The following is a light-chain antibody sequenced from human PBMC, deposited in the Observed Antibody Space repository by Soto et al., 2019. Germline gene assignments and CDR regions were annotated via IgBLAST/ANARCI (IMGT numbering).Light chain of an antibody. Sequence: ENVLTQSPGTLSLSPGERATLSCRASQTVSTKYVAWYQQKPGQAPRLLIYGTSSRATGIPDRFSGSGSGTDFMLTISRLEPEDFADYYCQQYGTSTGVTFGPGTKLDIK. J-gene: IGKJ3*01. CDR3: QQYGTSTGVT. V-gene: IGKV3-20*01. CDR2: GTS. CDR1: QTVSTKY.